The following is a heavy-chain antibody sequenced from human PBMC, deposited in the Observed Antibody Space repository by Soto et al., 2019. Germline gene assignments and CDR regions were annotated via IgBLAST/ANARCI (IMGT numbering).Heavy chain of an antibody. Sequence: EVRLVDSGGGLVQPGGSLRLSCAASGLTFSNFWMNWVRQAPGRGLEWVANIKQDGSEQNYVDSVKGRFTISSDNAENSLFLQMDSLRAEDTAVYYCAWGSIDGSAYRPYDYSGQGTLVTVSS. J-gene: IGHJ4*02. D-gene: IGHD3-22*01. V-gene: IGHV3-7*04. CDR3: AWGSIDGSAYRPYDY. CDR1: GLTFSNFW. CDR2: IKQDGSEQ.